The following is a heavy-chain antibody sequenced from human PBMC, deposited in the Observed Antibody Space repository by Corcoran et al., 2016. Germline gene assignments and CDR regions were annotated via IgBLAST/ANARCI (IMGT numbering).Heavy chain of an antibody. Sequence: QVQLQQWGAGLLKPSETLSLTCAVYGGSFSGYYWSWIRQPPGKGMEWFGEINHSGSTNYNPSLKSRVTISVDTSKNQFSLRLSSVTAADTAVYYCARAQVAGFDYWGQGTLVTVSS. J-gene: IGHJ4*02. V-gene: IGHV4-34*01. D-gene: IGHD6-19*01. CDR1: GGSFSGYY. CDR3: ARAQVAGFDY. CDR2: INHSGST.